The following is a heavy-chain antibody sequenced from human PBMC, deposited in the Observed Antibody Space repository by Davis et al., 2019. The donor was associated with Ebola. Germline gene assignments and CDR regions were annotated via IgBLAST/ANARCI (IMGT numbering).Heavy chain of an antibody. J-gene: IGHJ6*02. CDR2: ISVDNGDT. CDR1: GGTFSSYA. CDR3: VKDGEHCTDTICYAHYYNGLDV. D-gene: IGHD2-8*02. V-gene: IGHV1-18*01. Sequence: ASVKVSCKASGGTFSSYAISWVRQAPGQGLEWMGWISVDNGDTNSAQKFQGRVTMTTDTSTNTAYMELRSLTSDDTAVYYCVKDGEHCTDTICYAHYYNGLDVWGQGTTVTVSS.